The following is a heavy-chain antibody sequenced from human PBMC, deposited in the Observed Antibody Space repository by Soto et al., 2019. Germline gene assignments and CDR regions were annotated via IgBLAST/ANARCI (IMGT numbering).Heavy chain of an antibody. CDR3: ARDPIEYSSSSMINGMDV. D-gene: IGHD6-6*01. V-gene: IGHV1-2*04. CDR2: INPNSGGT. J-gene: IGHJ6*02. CDR1: GYTFTGYY. Sequence: ASVKVSCKASGYTFTGYYMHWVRQAPGQGLEWMGWINPNSGGTNYAQKFQGWVTMTRDTSISTAYMELSRLRSDDTAVYYCARDPIEYSSSSMINGMDVWGQGTTVTVSS.